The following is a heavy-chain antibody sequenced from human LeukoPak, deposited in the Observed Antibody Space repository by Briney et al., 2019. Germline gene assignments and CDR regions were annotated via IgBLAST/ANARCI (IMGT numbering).Heavy chain of an antibody. CDR1: GYTFTGYY. V-gene: IGHV1-2*06. J-gene: IGHJ4*02. CDR3: ARGTTVIQTLDY. CDR2: ITPNSGGT. Sequence: GASVKVSCKASGYTFTGYYMHWVRQAPGQGLEWMGRITPNSGGTNYAQKLQGRVIMTRDTSISTAYMELSRLRSDDTAVYYCARGTTVIQTLDYWGQGTLVTVSS. D-gene: IGHD4-17*01.